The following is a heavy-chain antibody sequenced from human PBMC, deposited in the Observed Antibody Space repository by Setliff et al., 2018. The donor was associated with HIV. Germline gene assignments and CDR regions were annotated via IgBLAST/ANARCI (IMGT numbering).Heavy chain of an antibody. Sequence: GGSLRLSCVASGITVSGIYMTWVRQAPGKGLGWVSVIYSGGSTYYADSVKGRFTISRDNSKNTLYLQMNSLRAEDTAVYYCAKDPRAAVATICDYWGQGTLVTVSS. V-gene: IGHV3-53*01. J-gene: IGHJ4*02. CDR3: AKDPRAAVATICDY. CDR1: GITVSGIY. CDR2: IYSGGST. D-gene: IGHD5-12*01.